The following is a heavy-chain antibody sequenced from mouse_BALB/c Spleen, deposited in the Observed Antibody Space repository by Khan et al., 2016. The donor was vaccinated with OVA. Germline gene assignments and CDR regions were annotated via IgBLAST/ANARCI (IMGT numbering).Heavy chain of an antibody. D-gene: IGHD2-4*01. J-gene: IGHJ3*01. CDR3: ARRGYDYGRGALFAY. CDR1: GFSLNNYS. CDR2: IWSAGST. Sequence: QVQLQQSGPGLVQPSQSLSITCTVSGFSLNNYSVHWVRQSPGKGLEWLGVIWSAGSTDYNAAFISRMTISKDNSRNQIFFRMNSLQPNDTAIYYGARRGYDYGRGALFAYWGQGTLVTVSA. V-gene: IGHV2-2*02.